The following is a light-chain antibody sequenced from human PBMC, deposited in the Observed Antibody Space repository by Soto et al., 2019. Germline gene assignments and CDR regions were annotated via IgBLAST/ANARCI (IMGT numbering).Light chain of an antibody. V-gene: IGKV3-20*01. CDR3: QKYGSLPIN. J-gene: IGKJ5*01. CDR1: LGLSGSS. CDR2: DAF. Sequence: EIVLTQSPVTLSFSAWEGATLSCRASLGLSGSSLAWYQQKPGQAPRLLIYDAFSRATGIPDRFSGSGSGTDFTLIISRLEPEDFVVYYCQKYGSLPINFGQGTRLEIK.